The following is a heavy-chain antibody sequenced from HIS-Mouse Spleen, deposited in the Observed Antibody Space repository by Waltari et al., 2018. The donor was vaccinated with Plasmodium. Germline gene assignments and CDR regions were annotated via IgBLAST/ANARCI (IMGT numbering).Heavy chain of an antibody. CDR1: GFPFSSYW. Sequence: EVLLVESGGGLVQPGGSLRLSCAVSGFPFSSYWVSWVRQAPGKGLEWVANIKQDGSEKYYVDSVKGRFTISRDNAKNSLYLQMNSLRAEDTAVYYCASSWYWYFDLWGRGTLVTVSS. V-gene: IGHV3-7*01. CDR3: ASSWYWYFDL. J-gene: IGHJ2*01. CDR2: IKQDGSEK. D-gene: IGHD6-13*01.